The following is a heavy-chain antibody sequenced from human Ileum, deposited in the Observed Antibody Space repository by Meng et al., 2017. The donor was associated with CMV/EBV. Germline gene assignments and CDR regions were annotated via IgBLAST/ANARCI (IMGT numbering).Heavy chain of an antibody. CDR1: GGSISTYY. J-gene: IGHJ4*02. Sequence: SETLSLTCTVSGGSISTYYWTWIRQPPGKELERIGYVHSGGGTNYNPSLRSRVSMSTDTSRDEISLRLTSVTAADTAIYYCVRAYSDSYPIDYWGQGTLVTVSS. CDR2: VHSGGGT. V-gene: IGHV4-59*01. D-gene: IGHD6-6*01. CDR3: VRAYSDSYPIDY.